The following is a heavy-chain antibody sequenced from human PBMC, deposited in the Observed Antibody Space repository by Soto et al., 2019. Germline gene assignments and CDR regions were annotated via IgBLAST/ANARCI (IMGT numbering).Heavy chain of an antibody. J-gene: IGHJ1*01. Sequence: QPXGSLRLSCAASGFTFSSYAMSWVRQAPGKGLEWVSAISGSGGSTYYADSVKGRFTISRDNSKNTLYLQMNSLRAEDTAVYYCAKDRISLRLADEYFQHWGQGTLVTVSS. CDR2: ISGSGGST. V-gene: IGHV3-23*01. D-gene: IGHD6-13*01. CDR1: GFTFSSYA. CDR3: AKDRISLRLADEYFQH.